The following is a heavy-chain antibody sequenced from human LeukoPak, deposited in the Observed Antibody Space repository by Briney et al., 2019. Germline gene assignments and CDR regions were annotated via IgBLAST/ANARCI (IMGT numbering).Heavy chain of an antibody. J-gene: IGHJ4*02. V-gene: IGHV3-72*01. Sequence: GGSLRLSCAASGFKFSDHYIDWVRQAPGKGLEWVGRSRNKASSYTTEYAASVEGRFTISRDVSESSLYLQMNSLRTEDTAVYYCAKDYGDPSGYFDYWGQGTLVTVSS. D-gene: IGHD4-17*01. CDR2: SRNKASSYTT. CDR3: AKDYGDPSGYFDY. CDR1: GFKFSDHY.